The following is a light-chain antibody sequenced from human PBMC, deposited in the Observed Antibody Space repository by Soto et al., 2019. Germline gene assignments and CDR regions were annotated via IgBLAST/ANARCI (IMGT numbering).Light chain of an antibody. CDR3: QQRNGFTWT. CDR1: QGINSW. J-gene: IGKJ4*02. V-gene: IGKV1-12*02. Sequence: DIQMTQSPSSVSASVGDRVTITCRASQGINSWLTWYQQKPGKAPNLLIYAASSLQSGVPSRFSGSGFETDYTLTTHRLEPEHSATYYCQQRNGFTWTFGEGTKVEIK. CDR2: AAS.